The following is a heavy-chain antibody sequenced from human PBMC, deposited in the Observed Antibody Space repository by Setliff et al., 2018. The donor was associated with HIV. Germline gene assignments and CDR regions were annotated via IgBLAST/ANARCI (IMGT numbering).Heavy chain of an antibody. D-gene: IGHD1-26*01. CDR3: TRHRGSFDY. J-gene: IGHJ4*02. V-gene: IGHV3-15*01. CDR2: IKSKTDGGTT. Sequence: GGSLRLSCAASGFTFSNAWMSWVRQAPGKGLEWVGRIKSKTDGGTTDYAAPVKGRFIISRDDSKNMAYLQMNSLRTEDTAIYYCTRHRGSFDYWGLGTLVTVSS. CDR1: GFTFSNAW.